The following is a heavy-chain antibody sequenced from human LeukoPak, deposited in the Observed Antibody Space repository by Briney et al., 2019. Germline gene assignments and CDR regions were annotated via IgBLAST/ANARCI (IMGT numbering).Heavy chain of an antibody. CDR2: INPSGGST. V-gene: IGHV1-46*01. Sequence: ASVKVSCKASGYTFTSYYMHWVRQAPGQGLEWMGIINPSGGSTSYAQKFQGRVTMTRDMSTSTVYMELSSLRSDDTAVYYCARSGWYPYYYMDAWGKGTTVTVSS. J-gene: IGHJ6*03. D-gene: IGHD6-19*01. CDR3: ARSGWYPYYYMDA. CDR1: GYTFTSYY.